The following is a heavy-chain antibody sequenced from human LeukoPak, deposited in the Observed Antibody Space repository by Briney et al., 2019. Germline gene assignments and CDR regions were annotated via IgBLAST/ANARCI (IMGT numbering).Heavy chain of an antibody. D-gene: IGHD3-10*01. Sequence: GGSLRLSCAASGFTFSSYWMSWVRQAPGKGLEWVSRMNRDATNIKYADPVNGRFTISRDNAKSMLYLEMNSLRDEDTAVYYCALGSASGILDFWGQGTLVIVSS. V-gene: IGHV3-74*01. CDR2: MNRDATNI. CDR1: GFTFSSYW. CDR3: ALGSASGILDF. J-gene: IGHJ4*02.